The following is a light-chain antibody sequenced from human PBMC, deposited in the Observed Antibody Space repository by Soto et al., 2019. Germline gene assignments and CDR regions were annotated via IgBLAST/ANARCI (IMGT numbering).Light chain of an antibody. CDR3: QQHGSSPWT. CDR1: QTIRSNY. Sequence: ETVLTQSPGTVSLSPGERAILSCRASQTIRSNYLAWYRQTPGQAPRLLIYGASNRATGIADRFSSSGSGTDFTLIISRLEPEDFALYYCQQHGSSPWTFGQGTKVEIK. V-gene: IGKV3-20*01. CDR2: GAS. J-gene: IGKJ1*01.